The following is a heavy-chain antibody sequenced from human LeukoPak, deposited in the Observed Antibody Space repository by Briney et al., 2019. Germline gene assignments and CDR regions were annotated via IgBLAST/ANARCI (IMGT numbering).Heavy chain of an antibody. V-gene: IGHV3-15*01. CDR1: GFTFSNAW. CDR2: IKSKTDGGTT. D-gene: IGHD6-19*01. Sequence: GGSLRLSCAASGFTFSNAWMSWVRQAPGKGLEWVGRIKSKTDGGTTDYAAPVKGRFTISRDDSKNTLYLQMNSLKTEDTAVYYCTTDKSSGWYFSPVRDNWFDPWGQGTLVTVSS. J-gene: IGHJ5*02. CDR3: TTDKSSGWYFSPVRDNWFDP.